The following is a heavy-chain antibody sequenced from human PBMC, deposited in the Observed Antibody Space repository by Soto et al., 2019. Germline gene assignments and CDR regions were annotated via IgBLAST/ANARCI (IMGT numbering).Heavy chain of an antibody. V-gene: IGHV5-51*01. CDR2: IYPGDSDT. CDR3: ARLTSYSSGPAGWFDP. D-gene: IGHD6-19*01. J-gene: IGHJ5*02. CDR1: GYSFTSYW. Sequence: GESLKISCNGSGYSFTSYWIGWVRQMPWKGLEWMGIIYPGDSDTRYSPSFQGQVTISADKSISTAYLQWSSLKASDTAMYYCARLTSYSSGPAGWFDPWGQGTLVTVSS.